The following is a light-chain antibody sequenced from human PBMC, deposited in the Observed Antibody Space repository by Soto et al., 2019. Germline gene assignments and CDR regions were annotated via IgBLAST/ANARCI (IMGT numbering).Light chain of an antibody. CDR3: HQYGCSPPYT. Sequence: EVVLTQSPGTLSLSPGERATLSCRGSQSINNNYLAWYQQRPGQAHRLLIYGSSDRATGIPDTFSGSGSGTDFTLTISRLEPEDFAVYYCHQYGCSPPYTFRQGTKLEI. CDR2: GSS. CDR1: QSINNNY. V-gene: IGKV3-20*01. J-gene: IGKJ2*01.